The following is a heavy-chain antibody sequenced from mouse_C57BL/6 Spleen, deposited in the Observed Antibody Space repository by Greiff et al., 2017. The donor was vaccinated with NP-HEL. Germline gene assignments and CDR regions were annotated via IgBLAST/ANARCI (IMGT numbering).Heavy chain of an antibody. V-gene: IGHV1-18*01. J-gene: IGHJ4*01. Sequence: VQLQQSGPELVKPGASVKIPCKASGYTFTDYNMDWVKQSHGKSLEWIGDINPNNGGTIYNQKFKGKATLTVDKSSSTAYMELRSLTSEDTAVYYCARRRDGYYAMDYWGQGTSVTVSS. CDR3: ARRRDGYYAMDY. D-gene: IGHD2-3*01. CDR1: GYTFTDYN. CDR2: INPNNGGT.